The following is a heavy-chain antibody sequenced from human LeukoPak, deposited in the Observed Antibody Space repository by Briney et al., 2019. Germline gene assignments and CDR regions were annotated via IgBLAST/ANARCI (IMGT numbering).Heavy chain of an antibody. J-gene: IGHJ5*02. Sequence: ASEKVSCKASGSTFTSYGISWVRQAPGQDLEGRGWISAYNGNTNYAHKLQGRVTMTTDTSTSTAYMQRRSLRSDDTAVYYCGRGHGSGSYWWFDPWGQGTRDSVS. V-gene: IGHV1-18*04. D-gene: IGHD3-10*01. CDR3: GRGHGSGSYWWFDP. CDR1: GSTFTSYG. CDR2: ISAYNGNT.